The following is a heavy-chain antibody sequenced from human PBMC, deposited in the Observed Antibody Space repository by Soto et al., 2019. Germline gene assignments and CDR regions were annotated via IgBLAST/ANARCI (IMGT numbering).Heavy chain of an antibody. V-gene: IGHV4-31*03. D-gene: IGHD3-10*01. J-gene: IGHJ4*02. CDR2: IYYSGSS. CDR3: ARDSDYYSSGSFGY. CDR1: GDSISSSGYY. Sequence: PSETLSLTCSVSGDSISSSGYYWSWIRQRPGKGLEWIGNIYYSGSSYNNPSLKSRVTISVNTSKNQFSLNLRSVTAADTAVYYCARDSDYYSSGSFGYWGQGTLVTVSS.